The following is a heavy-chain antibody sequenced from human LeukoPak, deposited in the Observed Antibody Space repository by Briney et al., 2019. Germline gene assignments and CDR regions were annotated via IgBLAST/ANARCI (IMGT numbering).Heavy chain of an antibody. V-gene: IGHV3-21*01. CDR3: ARVRYDYYYGMDV. CDR1: GFTFSNYA. CDR2: ISSSSSYI. J-gene: IGHJ6*04. Sequence: GGSLRLSCAASGFTFSNYAMSWVRQAPGKGLEWVSSISSSSSYIYYADSVKGRFTISRDNAKNSLYLQMNSLRAEDTAVYYCARVRYDYYYGMDVWGKGTTVTVSS.